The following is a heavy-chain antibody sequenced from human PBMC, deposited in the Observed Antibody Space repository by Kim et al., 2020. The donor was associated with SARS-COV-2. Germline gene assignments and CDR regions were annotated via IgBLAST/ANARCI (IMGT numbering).Heavy chain of an antibody. CDR2: IYSGGST. D-gene: IGHD4-17*01. CDR3: ARGASPKQDDYGDYYFDY. CDR1: GFTVSSNY. V-gene: IGHV3-53*01. Sequence: GGSLRLSCAASGFTVSSNYMSWVRQAPGKGLEWVSVIYSGGSTYYADSVKGRFTISRDNSKNTLYLQMNSLRAKDTAVYYCARGASPKQDDYGDYYFDYWGQGTLVTVSS. J-gene: IGHJ4*02.